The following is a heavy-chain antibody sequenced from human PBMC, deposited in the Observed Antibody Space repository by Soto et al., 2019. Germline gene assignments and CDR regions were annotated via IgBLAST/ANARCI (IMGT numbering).Heavy chain of an antibody. V-gene: IGHV4-30-4*01. CDR3: ARILMNYYRLHY. D-gene: IGHD3-10*01. Sequence: NPSETLPLTCTVSGASINSGVYYWKWIRHPPGNGLEWIGPIYSTRSTYYNPSLKIRAGISVESAKSQVSLKRTSVTAGDTGVYFSARILMNYYRLHYWGQGAMV. CDR1: GASINSGVYY. CDR2: IYSTRST. J-gene: IGHJ4*02.